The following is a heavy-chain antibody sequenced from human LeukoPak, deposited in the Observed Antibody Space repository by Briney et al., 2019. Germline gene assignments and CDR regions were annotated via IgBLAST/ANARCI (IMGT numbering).Heavy chain of an antibody. CDR1: GESFSGYY. CDR3: ARRRYGRSRYFDY. J-gene: IGHJ4*02. D-gene: IGHD1-1*01. V-gene: IGHV4-34*01. Sequence: PSETLSLTCAVYGESFSGYYWSWIRQPPGKGLEWIGEINHGGSTNYNPSLKSRVTISVDPYKNQFSLKLSSVTAADTAVYYCARRRYGRSRYFDYWGQGTPVIVSS. CDR2: INHGGST.